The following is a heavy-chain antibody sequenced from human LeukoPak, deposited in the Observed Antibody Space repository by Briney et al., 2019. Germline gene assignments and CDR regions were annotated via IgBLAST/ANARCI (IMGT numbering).Heavy chain of an antibody. J-gene: IGHJ6*02. CDR3: ARSYNDYVWGSYRREYFYGMDV. V-gene: IGHV1-2*02. D-gene: IGHD3-16*02. Sequence: GASVKVSCKASGYTFTGYYMHWVRQAPGQGLEWMGWINPNSGGTNYAQKFQGRVTMTRDTSISTAYMELSRLRSDDTAVYYCARSYNDYVWGSYRREYFYGMDVWGQGTTVTVSS. CDR1: GYTFTGYY. CDR2: INPNSGGT.